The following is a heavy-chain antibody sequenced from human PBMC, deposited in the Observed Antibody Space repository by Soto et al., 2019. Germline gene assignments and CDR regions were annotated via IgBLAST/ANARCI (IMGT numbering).Heavy chain of an antibody. J-gene: IGHJ6*02. Sequence: HLGGSLRLSCAASGFTVSSNYMIWVRQAPGKGLEWVSVIYSGGGTYCADSVRGRFTISRDNSKNTLYLQMKSLRAEDTAVYYCARDPPATRHGMDVWGQGTTVTVSS. CDR3: ARDPPATRHGMDV. V-gene: IGHV3-53*01. CDR2: IYSGGGT. CDR1: GFTVSSNY.